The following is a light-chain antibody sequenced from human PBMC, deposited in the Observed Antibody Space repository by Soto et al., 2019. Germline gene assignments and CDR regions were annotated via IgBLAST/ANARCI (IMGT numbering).Light chain of an antibody. Sequence: SYELTQPPSVSVSPGQTASISCSGDKLGNKFACWYQQRPGQSPVLVIYQNNKRPSGIPERFSASNSGNTATLTISGTQAIDEAAYYCQAWDRTNDVLFGGGTKLAVL. CDR1: KLGNKF. J-gene: IGLJ2*01. CDR3: QAWDRTNDVL. CDR2: QNN. V-gene: IGLV3-1*01.